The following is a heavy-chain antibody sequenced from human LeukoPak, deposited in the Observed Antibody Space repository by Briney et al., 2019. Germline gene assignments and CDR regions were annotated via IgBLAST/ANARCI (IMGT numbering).Heavy chain of an antibody. Sequence: PSETLSLTCTVSIGSISRSSYYWGWIRQPPGKGLEWIGSSYYSGSTYYNPSLKSRVTISVDTSKNQFSLKLSSVTAADTAVYFCARLVTINTVTTARYWYFDLWGRGTLVTVSS. CDR1: IGSISRSSYY. D-gene: IGHD4-17*01. CDR2: SYYSGST. J-gene: IGHJ2*01. V-gene: IGHV4-39*01. CDR3: ARLVTINTVTTARYWYFDL.